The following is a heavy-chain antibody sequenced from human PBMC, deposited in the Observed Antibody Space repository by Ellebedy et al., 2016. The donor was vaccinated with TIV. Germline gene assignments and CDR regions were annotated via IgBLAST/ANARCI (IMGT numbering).Heavy chain of an antibody. D-gene: IGHD4-17*01. CDR1: GGSMFTYS. CDR2: VYYSGNT. J-gene: IGHJ2*01. Sequence: SETLSLTCTVSGGSMFTYSWTWIRQPPGKGLEWIGYVYYSGNTKYNPSLKSRVTISKDTPKSQFSLTLNSVTAADTAVYYCASLRDDWYSDVWGRGILVTVSS. V-gene: IGHV4-59*08. CDR3: ASLRDDWYSDV.